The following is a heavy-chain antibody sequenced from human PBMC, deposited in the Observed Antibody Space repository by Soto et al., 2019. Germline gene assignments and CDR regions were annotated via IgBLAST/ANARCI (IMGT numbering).Heavy chain of an antibody. D-gene: IGHD3-16*01. J-gene: IGHJ5*02. CDR3: ARTHRLGEWSDP. CDR1: GGSMIKYY. CDR2: VYNTGST. V-gene: IGHV4-59*01. Sequence: QVQLQESGPGLVKPSETLSLTCTVSGGSMIKYYWSWIRQPPGKGLEWIGHVYNTGSTNYNPSLKSRVIISVDMSNNQFSLRLTSVTAADMALYYCARTHRLGEWSDPWGQGTLVTVSS.